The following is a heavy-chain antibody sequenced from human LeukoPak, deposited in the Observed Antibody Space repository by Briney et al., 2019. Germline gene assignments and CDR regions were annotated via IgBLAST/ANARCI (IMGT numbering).Heavy chain of an antibody. CDR3: AKDGYDFWSTYQIDL. CDR1: GYTFSNYA. J-gene: IGHJ5*02. CDR2: ISGSDGYT. V-gene: IGHV3-23*01. D-gene: IGHD3-3*01. Sequence: PGGSLRLSCAASGYTFSNYAMTWVRQAPGEGMEGVSAISGSDGYTYYSDSVTGRFTISRDNSKNTLYIQMTSLRTDDTAVYHCAKDGYDFWSTYQIDLWGQGTLVTVSS.